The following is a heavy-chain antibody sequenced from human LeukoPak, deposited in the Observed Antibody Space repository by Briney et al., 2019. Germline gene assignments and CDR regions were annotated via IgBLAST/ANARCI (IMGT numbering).Heavy chain of an antibody. D-gene: IGHD6-19*01. CDR3: AKRSVGSGWYTTQRHFDS. V-gene: IGHV3-23*01. CDR1: GFIFKNYV. Sequence: GGSLRLSCEASGFIFKNYVMIWVRQARGKGLQWVSGISATGGFTYYADYVKGRLTISRDNSKSTMYLEMNSLKAEDTGVYYCAKRSVGSGWYTTQRHFDSWGRGTLVTVSS. J-gene: IGHJ4*02. CDR2: ISATGGFT.